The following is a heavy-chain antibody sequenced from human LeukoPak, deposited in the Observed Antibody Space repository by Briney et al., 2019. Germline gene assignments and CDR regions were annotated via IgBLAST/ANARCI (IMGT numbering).Heavy chain of an antibody. CDR3: AKRLTGWQQLVAGGWFDP. V-gene: IGHV3-48*01. Sequence: GGSLRLSCAASGFTFGSYSMNWVRQAPGKGLEWISYISTSSSTIYYADSVKGRFTISRDNAKNSLYLQMNSLRADDTAVYYCAKRLTGWQQLVAGGWFDPWGQGTLVTVSS. J-gene: IGHJ5*02. CDR2: ISTSSSTI. D-gene: IGHD6-13*01. CDR1: GFTFGSYS.